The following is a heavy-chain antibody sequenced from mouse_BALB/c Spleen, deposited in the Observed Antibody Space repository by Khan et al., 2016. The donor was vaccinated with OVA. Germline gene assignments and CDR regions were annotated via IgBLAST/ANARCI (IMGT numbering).Heavy chain of an antibody. CDR1: GYTFTSYW. Sequence: QVQLQQPGAELVKAGASVKMSCKASGYTFTSYWMHWVKQRLGQGLEWFAETNPTNGRTYYTEKFKSKATLTVDKSYRTAYMLHSGPTFEDAAFDDCARIKKIVATYFDYWGQGTTRTVSS. J-gene: IGHJ2*01. D-gene: IGHD1-1*01. CDR3: ARIKKIVATYFDY. CDR2: TNPTNGRT. V-gene: IGHV1S81*02.